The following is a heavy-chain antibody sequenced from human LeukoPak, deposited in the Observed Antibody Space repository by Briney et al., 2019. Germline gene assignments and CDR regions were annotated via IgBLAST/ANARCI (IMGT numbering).Heavy chain of an antibody. J-gene: IGHJ4*02. CDR3: ARDRYFDY. CDR1: GRSVSGYY. Sequence: SESLSLACTVAGRSVSGYYGSWIRQPAGEGLEWIGYIYYTGSTNYNPSLKSRVTISLDTSKNQFSLKLSSVTAADTAVYYCARDRYFDYWGQGTLVTVSS. CDR2: IYYTGST. V-gene: IGHV4-59*02.